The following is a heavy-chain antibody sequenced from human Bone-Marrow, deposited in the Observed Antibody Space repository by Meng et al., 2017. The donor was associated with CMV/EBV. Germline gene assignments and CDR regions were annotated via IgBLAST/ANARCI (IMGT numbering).Heavy chain of an antibody. V-gene: IGHV1-18*01. D-gene: IGHD3-22*01. CDR3: ARDRLRYYDSSGYFYYYGMDV. Sequence: ASVKVSCKASGYTFTSYGISWVRQAPGQGLEWMGWISAYNGNTNYAQKLQGRVTMTTDTSTSTAYMELRSLRSDDTAVYYCARDRLRYYDSSGYFYYYGMDVWGQGTTVTVSS. CDR1: GYTFTSYG. CDR2: ISAYNGNT. J-gene: IGHJ6*02.